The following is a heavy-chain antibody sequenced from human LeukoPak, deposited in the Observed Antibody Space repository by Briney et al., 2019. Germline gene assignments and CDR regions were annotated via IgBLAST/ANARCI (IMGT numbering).Heavy chain of an antibody. D-gene: IGHD4-17*01. Sequence: GRSLRLSCAASGFTFSRCGMHWVRQAPGKGLEWVAVISYDGSNKYYADSVKGRFTISRDNSKNKLYLQMNSLRAEDTAVYYCAKGRLRHYFDYWGQGTLVTVSS. V-gene: IGHV3-30*18. CDR2: ISYDGSNK. CDR3: AKGRLRHYFDY. J-gene: IGHJ4*02. CDR1: GFTFSRCG.